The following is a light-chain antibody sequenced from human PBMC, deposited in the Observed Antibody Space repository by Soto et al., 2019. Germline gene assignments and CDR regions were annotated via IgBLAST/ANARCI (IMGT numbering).Light chain of an antibody. CDR3: CSYVGSSTSYV. CDR2: EVN. J-gene: IGLJ1*01. CDR1: SGDVGNYNL. Sequence: LTQPASGSRSHLQSSSITCTETSGDVGNYNLVSWYQQHPGKAPKLMIYEVNKWPSGVSNRFSGSKSGNTASLTISGLQAEDEADYYCCSYVGSSTSYVFGTGTKVTVL. V-gene: IGLV2-23*02.